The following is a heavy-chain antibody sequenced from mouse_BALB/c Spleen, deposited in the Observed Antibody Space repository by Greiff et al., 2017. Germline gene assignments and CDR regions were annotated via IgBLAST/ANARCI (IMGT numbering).Heavy chain of an antibody. CDR2: IWSGGST. CDR1: GFSLTSYG. V-gene: IGHV2-2*02. J-gene: IGHJ3*01. D-gene: IGHD2-1*01. Sequence: QVQLQQSGPGLVQPSQSLSITCTVSGFSLTSYGVHWVRQSPGKGLEWLGVIWSGGSTDYNAAFISRLSISKDNSKSQVFFKMNSLQANDTAIYYCARNRGGNYFAYWGQGTLVTVSA. CDR3: ARNRGGNYFAY.